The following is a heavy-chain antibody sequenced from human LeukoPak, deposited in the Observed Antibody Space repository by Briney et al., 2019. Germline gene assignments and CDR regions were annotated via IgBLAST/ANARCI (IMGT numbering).Heavy chain of an antibody. CDR1: GYTFTHYG. CDR3: ARDPLDISRWTNAFDI. J-gene: IGHJ3*02. Sequence: GGSLRLSCVISGYTFTHYGFHWVRQAPGKALEWVAYILYNGNNKYEDSVKGRFTVSRDNSKSTLHLQMNGLRAEDTAVYYCARDPLDISRWTNAFDIWGQGTTVIVS. V-gene: IGHV3-30*03. CDR2: ILYNGNNK. D-gene: IGHD5-12*01.